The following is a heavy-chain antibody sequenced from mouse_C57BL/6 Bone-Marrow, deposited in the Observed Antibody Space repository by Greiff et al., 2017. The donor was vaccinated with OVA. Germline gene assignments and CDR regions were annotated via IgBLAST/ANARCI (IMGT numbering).Heavy chain of an antibody. CDR1: GFTFSDYG. CDR3: ASIFVSYYAIDY. V-gene: IGHV5-17*01. Sequence: EVKLVESGGGLVKPGGSLKLSCAASGFTFSDYGMHWVRQAPEKGLEWVAYISSGSSNIYYADKVKGRFTISMDTTQNTLFLQLSILTSEDTAMYYCASIFVSYYAIDYWGQGTSVTVSS. CDR2: ISSGSSNI. J-gene: IGHJ4*01.